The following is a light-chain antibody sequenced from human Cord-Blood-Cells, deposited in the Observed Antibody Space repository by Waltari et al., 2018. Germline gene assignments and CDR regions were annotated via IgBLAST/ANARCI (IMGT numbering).Light chain of an antibody. CDR1: QSVSSY. V-gene: IGKV3-11*01. CDR2: DAS. CDR3: QQRSNWPIT. Sequence: EIVLTQSPATLSLSPGERATLSCRASQSVSSYLAWYQQKPGQAPRLLIYDASNRATGIPARFSVSGSGTDFTLTINSLEPEDFAVYYCQQRSNWPITFGQGTRLEIK. J-gene: IGKJ5*01.